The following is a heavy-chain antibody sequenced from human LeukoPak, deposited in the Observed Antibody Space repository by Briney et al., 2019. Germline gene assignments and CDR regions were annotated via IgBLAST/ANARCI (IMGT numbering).Heavy chain of an antibody. CDR1: GFTFSSYA. CDR3: ANQDRCSSTSCYSGY. Sequence: GGSLRLSCAASGFTFSSYAMSWVRQAPGKGLEWVSAISGSGGSTYYADSVKGRFTISRDNSKNTLYLQMNSLRAEDTAVYYCANQDRCSSTSCYSGYWGQGTLVTVSS. J-gene: IGHJ4*02. V-gene: IGHV3-23*01. CDR2: ISGSGGST. D-gene: IGHD2-2*01.